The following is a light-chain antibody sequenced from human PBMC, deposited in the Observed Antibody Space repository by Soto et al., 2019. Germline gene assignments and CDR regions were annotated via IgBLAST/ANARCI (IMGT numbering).Light chain of an antibody. CDR2: DVT. CDR1: SSDVGGYIY. V-gene: IGLV2-14*01. CDR3: SSYTTSFIFV. Sequence: QSVLTQPASVSGSPGQSITISCTGTSSDVGGYIYVSWYQQHPGKAPKLMIYDVTSRPSGVSYRFSGSKSGNTASLTISGLQAEDEADYYCSSYTTSFIFVFGTGTKVTVL. J-gene: IGLJ1*01.